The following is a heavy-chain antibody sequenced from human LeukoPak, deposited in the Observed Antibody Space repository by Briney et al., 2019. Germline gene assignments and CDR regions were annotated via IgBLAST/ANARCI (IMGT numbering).Heavy chain of an antibody. CDR3: ARTTIFGVVYPEYYFDY. Sequence: PSETLSLTCTVSGGSISSYYWSWIRRPPGKGLEWIGYIYYSGSTNYNPSLKSRVTISVDTSKNQFSLKLSSVTAADTAVYYCARTTIFGVVYPEYYFDYWGQGTLVTVSS. CDR2: IYYSGST. J-gene: IGHJ4*02. D-gene: IGHD3-3*01. V-gene: IGHV4-59*01. CDR1: GGSISSYY.